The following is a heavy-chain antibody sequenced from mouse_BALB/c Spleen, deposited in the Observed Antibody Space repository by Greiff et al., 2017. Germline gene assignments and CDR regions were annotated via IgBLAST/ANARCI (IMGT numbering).Heavy chain of an antibody. CDR3: ARRRGYDPWFAY. V-gene: IGHV1-47*01. D-gene: IGHD2-2*01. J-gene: IGHJ3*01. CDR1: GYPFTTYP. Sequence: QQSCKASGYPFTTYPIEWMKQNHGKCLEWIGNFHPYNDDTKYNEKFKGKAKLTVEKSSSTVYLELSRLTSDDSAVYYCARRRGYDPWFAYWGQGTLVTVSA. CDR2: FHPYNDDT.